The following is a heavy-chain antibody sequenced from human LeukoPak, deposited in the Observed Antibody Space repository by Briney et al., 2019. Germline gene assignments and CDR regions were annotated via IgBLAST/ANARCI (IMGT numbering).Heavy chain of an antibody. CDR2: IYYTGST. Sequence: SETLSLTCTVSGGSIRSSSYYWGWIRQPPGKGLEWIGSIYYTGSTYYNPSLKSRVTISVDTSKNQFSLKLNSVTAADTAVYYCARVYYYDSSDYYDASCFDYWGQGTLVTVSS. CDR1: GGSIRSSSYY. J-gene: IGHJ4*02. CDR3: ARVYYYDSSDYYDASCFDY. V-gene: IGHV4-39*07. D-gene: IGHD3-22*01.